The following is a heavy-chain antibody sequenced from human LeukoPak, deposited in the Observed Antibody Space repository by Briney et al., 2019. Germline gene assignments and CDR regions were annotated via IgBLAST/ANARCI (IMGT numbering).Heavy chain of an antibody. Sequence: PSETLSLTCAVSGGSISSGGYSWSWTRQPPGKGLEWIGYIYHSGSTYYNPSLKSRVTISVDRSKNQFSLKLSSVTAADAAVYYCASGSSLRAFDIWGQGTMVTVSS. CDR3: ASGSSLRAFDI. CDR2: IYHSGST. CDR1: GGSISSGGYS. J-gene: IGHJ3*02. V-gene: IGHV4-30-2*01. D-gene: IGHD3-10*01.